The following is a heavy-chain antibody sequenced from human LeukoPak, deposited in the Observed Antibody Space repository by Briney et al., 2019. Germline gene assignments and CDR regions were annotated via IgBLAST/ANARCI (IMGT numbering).Heavy chain of an antibody. CDR2: VSSDGSST. CDR3: ATLAAADTDY. D-gene: IGHD6-13*01. CDR1: GFSFSIYW. Sequence: GGSLRLSSAASGFSFSIYWMHWVRQAPGKGLAWVSRVSSDGSSTSYADSVKGRFTISRDNARNTLFLQMNSLRAEDTAVYYCATLAAADTDYWGQGTLVTVSS. V-gene: IGHV3-74*01. J-gene: IGHJ4*02.